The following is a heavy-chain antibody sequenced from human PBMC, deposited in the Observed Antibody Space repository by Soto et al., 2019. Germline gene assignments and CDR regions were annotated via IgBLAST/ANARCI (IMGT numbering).Heavy chain of an antibody. CDR1: GYSFTSYW. CDR3: ASSPIHGDYVSNWFDP. V-gene: IGHV5-51*01. CDR2: IYPGDSDT. Sequence: GESLKISCKGSGYSFTSYWIGWVRQMPGKGLEWMGIIYPGDSDTRYSPSFQGQVTISADKSISTAYLQWSSLKASDTAMYYCASSPIHGDYVSNWFDPWGQGTLVTVSS. D-gene: IGHD4-17*01. J-gene: IGHJ5*02.